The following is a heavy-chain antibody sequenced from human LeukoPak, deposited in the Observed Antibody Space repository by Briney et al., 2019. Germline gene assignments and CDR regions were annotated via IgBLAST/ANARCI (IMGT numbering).Heavy chain of an antibody. V-gene: IGHV3-23*01. Sequence: GGSLRLSCAASGFTFNNYAMSWVRQPPGKGLEWVSAISSNGDITFYADSVKGRFTISRDNSRYTLYLQMNSLRAEDAAVYYCAKDRPNYYESNGHYYRRNDDYWGQGTLVTVSS. CDR2: ISSNGDIT. CDR3: AKDRPNYYESNGHYYRRNDDY. J-gene: IGHJ4*02. D-gene: IGHD3-22*01. CDR1: GFTFNNYA.